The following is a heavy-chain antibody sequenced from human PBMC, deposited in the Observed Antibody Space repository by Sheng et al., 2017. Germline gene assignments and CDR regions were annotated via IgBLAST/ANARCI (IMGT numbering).Heavy chain of an antibody. J-gene: IGHJ4*02. CDR1: GGSISSNYW. D-gene: IGHD1-26*01. CDR2: IHPKGTT. V-gene: IGHV4-4*02. Sequence: QVQLQESGPGLVKPSETLSLTCAVSGGSISSNYWWSWVRHPPVKGPEWIGEIHPKGTTNYNPSLKSRVTISVDKSKNQFSLKLNSVTAADTAVYYCARHMSGSNSFDSWGQGTLAIVSS. CDR3: ARHMSGSNSFDS.